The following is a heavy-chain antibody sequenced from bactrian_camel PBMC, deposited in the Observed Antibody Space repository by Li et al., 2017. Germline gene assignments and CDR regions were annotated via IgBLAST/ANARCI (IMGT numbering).Heavy chain of an antibody. D-gene: IGHD6*01. J-gene: IGHJ4*01. Sequence: HVQLVESGGGLVQPGGSLRLSCAASGFIFSGYAMGWVRQAPGKGLEWVSRIWSDGRKTHYAESVKGRFTISHDNAKNTLYLEMTDLKPEDTAKYYCAADWGVSRNPEVCTSGRWYRSPRLVGRGPRSPSP. CDR1: GFIFSGYA. V-gene: IGHV3S7*01. CDR2: IWSDGRKT.